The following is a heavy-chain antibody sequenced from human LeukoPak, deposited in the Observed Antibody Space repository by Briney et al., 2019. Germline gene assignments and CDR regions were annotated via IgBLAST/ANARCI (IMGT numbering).Heavy chain of an antibody. CDR3: ASALEWPSGGI. V-gene: IGHV1-69*05. J-gene: IGHJ3*02. CDR1: GYTFTSYD. D-gene: IGHD3-3*01. CDR2: IIPIFGTA. Sequence: ASVKVSCKASGYTFTSYDINWVRQATGQGLEWMGGIIPIFGTANYAQKFQGRVTITTDESTSTAYMELSSLRSEDTAVYYCASALEWPSGGIWGQGTMVTVSS.